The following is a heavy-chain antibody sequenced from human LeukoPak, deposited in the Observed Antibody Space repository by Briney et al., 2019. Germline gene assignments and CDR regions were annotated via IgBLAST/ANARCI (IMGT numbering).Heavy chain of an antibody. V-gene: IGHV1-18*04. CDR3: ARDLTHRRNYDNSGYQIVPAF. Sequence: GAPVKVSCKASGYTFTSYYMHWVRQARGQGLEWMGWISGNNGTTKYVQKFQGRVTMTTDTSTSTAYMELRSLRSDDTAVYYCARDLTHRRNYDNSGYQIVPAFWGQGTLVTVSS. D-gene: IGHD3-22*01. J-gene: IGHJ4*02. CDR1: GYTFTSYY. CDR2: ISGNNGTT.